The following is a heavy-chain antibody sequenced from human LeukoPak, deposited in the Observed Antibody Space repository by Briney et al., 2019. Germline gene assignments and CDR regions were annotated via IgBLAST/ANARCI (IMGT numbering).Heavy chain of an antibody. Sequence: GGSLRLSCAGSGFTFSSYAMSWVRQAPGKGLEWVSSISGSGGSINYADSVKGRFTISRDNSKNTLYLQMNSLRAEDTALYYCAKVLSVYYFDYWGQGTLVTVSS. CDR2: ISGSGGSI. D-gene: IGHD5/OR15-5a*01. V-gene: IGHV3-23*01. CDR1: GFTFSSYA. J-gene: IGHJ4*02. CDR3: AKVLSVYYFDY.